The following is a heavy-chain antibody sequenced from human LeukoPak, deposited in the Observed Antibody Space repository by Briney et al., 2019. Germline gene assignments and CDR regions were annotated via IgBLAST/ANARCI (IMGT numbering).Heavy chain of an antibody. CDR1: GGSISSYY. CDR3: ARAAADYSITTFDY. CDR2: IYYSGST. D-gene: IGHD4-11*01. V-gene: IGHV4-59*01. J-gene: IGHJ4*02. Sequence: SETLSLTCTVSGGSISSYYWSWIRQPPGKGLEWIGYIYYSGSTNYNPSLKSRVTISVDTSKNQFSLKLSSVTAADTAVYYCARAAADYSITTFDYWGQGTLVTVSS.